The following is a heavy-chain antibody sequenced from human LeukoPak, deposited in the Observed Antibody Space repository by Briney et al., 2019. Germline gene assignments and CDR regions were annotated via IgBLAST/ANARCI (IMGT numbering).Heavy chain of an antibody. CDR1: GGTFSSYY. CDR3: ASSVDTAMVTGY. CDR2: INPNSGGT. Sequence: ASXKVXCKASGGTFSSYYMHWVRQAPGQGLEWMGWINPNSGGTNYAQKFQGRVTMTRDTSISTAYMELSRLRSDDTAVYYCASSVDTAMVTGYWGQGTLVTVSS. J-gene: IGHJ4*02. V-gene: IGHV1-2*02. D-gene: IGHD5-18*01.